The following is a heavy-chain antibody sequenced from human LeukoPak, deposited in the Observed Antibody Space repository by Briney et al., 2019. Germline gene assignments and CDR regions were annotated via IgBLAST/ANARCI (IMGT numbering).Heavy chain of an antibody. CDR1: GXSISSSGYS. J-gene: IGHJ4*02. CDR3: ARGYRDYYGSGSPRGYYFDY. V-gene: IGHV4-30-2*01. CDR2: IYHSGST. Sequence: SETLSLTCAVSGXSISSSGYSWSWIRQPPGKGLEWIGYIYHSGSTYYNPSLKSRVTISVDRSKNQFSLKLSSVTAADTAVYYCARGYRDYYGSGSPRGYYFDYWGQGTLVTVSS. D-gene: IGHD3-10*01.